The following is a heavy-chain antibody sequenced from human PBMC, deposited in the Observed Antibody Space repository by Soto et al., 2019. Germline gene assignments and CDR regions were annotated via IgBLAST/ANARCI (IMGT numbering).Heavy chain of an antibody. Sequence: GGSLRLSCAASGFTFSSYGMHWVRQAPGKGLEWVAAISYDGSNKYYADSVKGRFTISRDNSKNTLYLQVSSLRAEDTAVYYCAQAGPPGVRDFWSGYYLAYWGPGTLVTVSS. J-gene: IGHJ4*02. CDR1: GFTFSSYG. V-gene: IGHV3-30*18. CDR2: ISYDGSNK. CDR3: AQAGPPGVRDFWSGYYLAY. D-gene: IGHD3-3*01.